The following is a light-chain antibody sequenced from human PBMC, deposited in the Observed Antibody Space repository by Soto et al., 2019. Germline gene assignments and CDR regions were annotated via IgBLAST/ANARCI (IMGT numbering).Light chain of an antibody. CDR2: EVS. CDR3: FSYTSSGTYV. CDR1: SSDVGNHKY. V-gene: IGLV2-14*01. Sequence: QSVLTQPASVSGSPGQSITISCTGTSSDVGNHKYVSWYQQHPGKAPKLMIYEVSNRPSGVSNRFSGSKSGNTASLTISGLQAEDETDYYCFSYTSSGTYVFXTGTKVTVL. J-gene: IGLJ1*01.